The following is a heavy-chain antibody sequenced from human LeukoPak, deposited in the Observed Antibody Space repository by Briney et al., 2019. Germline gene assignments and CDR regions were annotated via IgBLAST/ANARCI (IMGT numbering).Heavy chain of an antibody. CDR3: AKGQQLVRSLPYFQH. CDR2: ISASGGSV. CDR1: GFTFTKYA. Sequence: GGSLRLSCAGAGFTFTKYAMSWVRQAPGKGPEWVSGISASGGSVYYADSVKGRFTISRDDSKNTLYLQMNGLRVEDTAVYYCAKGQQLVRSLPYFQHWGQGTLVTVSS. J-gene: IGHJ1*01. D-gene: IGHD6-13*01. V-gene: IGHV3-23*01.